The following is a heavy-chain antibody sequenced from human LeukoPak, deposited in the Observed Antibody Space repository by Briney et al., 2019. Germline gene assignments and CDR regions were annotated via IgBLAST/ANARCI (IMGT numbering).Heavy chain of an antibody. V-gene: IGHV1-69*13. Sequence: GASVKVSCKASGGTFSSYAISWVRQAPGQGLEWMGGIIPIFGTANYAQKFQGRVTITADESTSTAYMELSSLGSEDTAVYYCARVRGSGSYFPTSIDYWGQGTLVTVSS. CDR2: IIPIFGTA. D-gene: IGHD3-10*01. CDR3: ARVRGSGSYFPTSIDY. J-gene: IGHJ4*02. CDR1: GGTFSSYA.